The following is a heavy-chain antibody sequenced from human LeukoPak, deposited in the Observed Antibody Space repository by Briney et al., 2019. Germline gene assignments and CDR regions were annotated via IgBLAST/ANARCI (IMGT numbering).Heavy chain of an antibody. CDR1: GFTFASYA. J-gene: IGHJ2*01. D-gene: IGHD6-19*01. Sequence: GGSLRLSCAASGFTFASYALTWVRQAPGEGLECVSYISSSTGTTFYADSVKGRFTISRDNSRSMLYLQMNSLRVEDTAVYYCAKDGPSVTGTGWYFDLWGRGTLVAVSS. CDR3: AKDGPSVTGTGWYFDL. CDR2: ISSSTGTT. V-gene: IGHV3-23*01.